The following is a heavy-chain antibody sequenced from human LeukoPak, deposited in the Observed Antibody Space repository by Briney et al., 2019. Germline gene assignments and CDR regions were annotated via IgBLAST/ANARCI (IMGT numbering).Heavy chain of an antibody. CDR3: ARRRAIFSSFDP. CDR2: IYYSGST. V-gene: IGHV4-59*08. Sequence: SETLSLTCTVSGGSISSYYWSWIRQSPGKGLEWIGYIYYSGSTNYNPSLKSRVTISVDTSKNQFSLKLSSVTAADTAVYYCARRRAIFSSFDPWGQGTLVTVSS. D-gene: IGHD2-21*01. J-gene: IGHJ5*02. CDR1: GGSISSYY.